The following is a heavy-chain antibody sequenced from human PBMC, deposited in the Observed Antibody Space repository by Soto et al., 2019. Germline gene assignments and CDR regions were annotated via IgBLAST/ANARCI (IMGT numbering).Heavy chain of an antibody. J-gene: IGHJ3*02. V-gene: IGHV4-34*01. CDR3: ARENQLHRERPYDAFDI. Sequence: SETLSLTCAVYGGSFSGYYWSWIRQPPGKGLEWIGEINHSGSTNYNPSLKSRVTISVDTSKNQFSLKLSSVTAADTAVYYCARENQLHRERPYDAFDIWGQGTMVTVSS. D-gene: IGHD2-2*01. CDR2: INHSGST. CDR1: GGSFSGYY.